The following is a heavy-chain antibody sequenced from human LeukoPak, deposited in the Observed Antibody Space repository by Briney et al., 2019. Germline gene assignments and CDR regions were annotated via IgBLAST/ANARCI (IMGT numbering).Heavy chain of an antibody. J-gene: IGHJ4*02. D-gene: IGHD1-26*01. CDR1: GFTFSDHA. Sequence: GGSLRLSCAASGFTFSDHALHWVRQAPGKGLEWVSAVGIAADTFYPGSVKGRFTISRENAKNSLYLQMNSLRVEDTAVYYCVRQKKSHGNFDYWGQGTLVTVSS. V-gene: IGHV3-13*01. CDR3: VRQKKSHGNFDY. CDR2: VGIAADT.